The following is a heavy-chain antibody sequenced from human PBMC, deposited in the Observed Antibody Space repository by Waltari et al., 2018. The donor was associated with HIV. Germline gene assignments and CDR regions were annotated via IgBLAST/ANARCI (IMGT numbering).Heavy chain of an antibody. J-gene: IGHJ3*02. V-gene: IGHV3-23*01. CDR3: AKSITPGWDLQAFDI. CDR2: ISGSGGST. D-gene: IGHD1-26*01. Sequence: EVQLLESGGGLVQPGGSLRLSCAASGFTFSSYAMSWVRKDTGKGLEWVSAISGSGGSTYYADSVKGRFTISRDNSKNTLYLQMNSLRAEDTAVYYCAKSITPGWDLQAFDIWGQGTMVTVSS. CDR1: GFTFSSYA.